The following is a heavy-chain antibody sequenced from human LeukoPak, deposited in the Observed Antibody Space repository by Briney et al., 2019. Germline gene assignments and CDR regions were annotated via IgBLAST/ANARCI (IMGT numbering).Heavy chain of an antibody. CDR3: ARGWTMVRGVIMAVDY. Sequence: SETLSLTCTVSGGSISSYYWSWIRQPPGKGLEWIGYIYYSGSTNYNPSLKSRVTISVDTSKNQFSLKLSSVTAADTAVYYCARGWTMVRGVIMAVDYWGQGTLVTVSS. CDR1: GGSISSYY. CDR2: IYYSGST. D-gene: IGHD3-10*01. V-gene: IGHV4-59*01. J-gene: IGHJ4*02.